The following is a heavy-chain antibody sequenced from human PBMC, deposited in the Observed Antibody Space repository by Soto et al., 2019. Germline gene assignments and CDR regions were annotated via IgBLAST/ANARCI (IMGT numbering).Heavy chain of an antibody. D-gene: IGHD3-3*02. CDR2: TYYRSKWYN. V-gene: IGHV6-1*01. CDR1: GDSVSSNSAA. Sequence: SQTLSLTCAISGDSVSSNSAAWNWIRQSPSRGLEWLGRTYYRSKWYNDYAVSVKSRITINPDTSKNQFSLQLNSVTPDDTAVYYSAREHCWSGTPYYYYGMDVWGQGTTVTVSS. J-gene: IGHJ6*01. CDR3: AREHCWSGTPYYYYGMDV.